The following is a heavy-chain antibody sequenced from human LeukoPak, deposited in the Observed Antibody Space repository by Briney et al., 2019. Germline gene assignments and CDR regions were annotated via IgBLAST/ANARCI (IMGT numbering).Heavy chain of an antibody. CDR1: GGSISSYY. CDR3: ARESDYCSSTSCYGGVDY. D-gene: IGHD2-2*01. J-gene: IGHJ4*02. V-gene: IGHV4-4*07. Sequence: PSETLSLTCTVSGGSISSYYWSWIRQPAGKGLEWIGRIYTSGSTNYNPSLKSRVTISVDTSKNQFSLKLSSVTAADTAVYYCARESDYCSSTSCYGGVDYWGQGTLVTVSS. CDR2: IYTSGST.